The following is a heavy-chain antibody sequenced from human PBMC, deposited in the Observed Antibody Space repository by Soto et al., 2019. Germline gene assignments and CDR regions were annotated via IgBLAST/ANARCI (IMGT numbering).Heavy chain of an antibody. J-gene: IGHJ4*02. CDR3: ARAPITVTTYDY. V-gene: IGHV1-3*01. CDR2: INAGNGNT. Sequence: ASVKVSCKASGYTFTSYAMHWVRQAPGQRLEWMGWINAGNGNTKYSQKFQGRVTITRDTSASTAYMELSSLRSEDTAVYYCARAPITVTTYDYWGQGTLVTVSS. D-gene: IGHD4-4*01. CDR1: GYTFTSYA.